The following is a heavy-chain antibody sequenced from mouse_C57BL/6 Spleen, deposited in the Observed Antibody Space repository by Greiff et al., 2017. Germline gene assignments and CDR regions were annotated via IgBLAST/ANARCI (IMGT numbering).Heavy chain of an antibody. CDR2: ISSGGDYI. D-gene: IGHD2-2*01. V-gene: IGHV5-9-1*02. CDR3: TRGGYYWYFDV. Sequence: VQLKESGEGLVKPGGSLKLSCAASGFTFSSYAMSWVRQTPETRLEWVAYISSGGDYIYYADTVKGRFTISRDNARNTLYLQMSSLKSEDTAMYYCTRGGYYWYFDVWGTGTTVTVSS. CDR1: GFTFSSYA. J-gene: IGHJ1*03.